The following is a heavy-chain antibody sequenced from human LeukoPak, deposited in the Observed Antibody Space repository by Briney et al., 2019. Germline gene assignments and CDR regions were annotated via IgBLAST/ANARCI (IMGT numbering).Heavy chain of an antibody. J-gene: IGHJ5*02. CDR2: ISSSSSYI. CDR1: GFTFSSYS. CDR3: ARGGSSSNDWFDP. V-gene: IGHV3-21*01. Sequence: GGSLRLSCAASGFTFSSYSMNWVRQAPGKGLEWVSSISSSSSYIYYADSVKGRFTTSRDNAKNSLYLQMNSLRAEDTAVYYCARGGSSSNDWFDPWGQGTLVTVSS. D-gene: IGHD6-6*01.